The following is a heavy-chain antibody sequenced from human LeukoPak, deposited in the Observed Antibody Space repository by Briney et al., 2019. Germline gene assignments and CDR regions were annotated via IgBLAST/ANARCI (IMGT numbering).Heavy chain of an antibody. J-gene: IGHJ3*02. D-gene: IGHD5-24*01. V-gene: IGHV1-18*01. Sequence: ASVKVSCKASGYTFINYGISWVRQAPGQGLEWMGWISAENGNTGYVENLQGRVTMTTDTSSSTVYMELRSLRPDDTAAYYCARRDVYRSGAFDIWGQGTMVTVSS. CDR2: ISAENGNT. CDR3: ARRDVYRSGAFDI. CDR1: GYTFINYG.